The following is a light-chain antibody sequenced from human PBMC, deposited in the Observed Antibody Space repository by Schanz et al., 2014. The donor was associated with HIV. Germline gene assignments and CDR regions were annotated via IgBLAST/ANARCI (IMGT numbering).Light chain of an antibody. CDR3: HQYKSSSRT. CDR2: SAS. V-gene: IGKV3-20*01. Sequence: ETVLTQSPGSLSLSPGERATLSCRASQTVSSNSLGWYQQKRGQVPRLLIYSASRRANGIPDRFSGSGSGTDFTLTISSLQPDDFATYYCHQYKSSSRTFGQGTKVEIK. CDR1: QTVSSNS. J-gene: IGKJ1*01.